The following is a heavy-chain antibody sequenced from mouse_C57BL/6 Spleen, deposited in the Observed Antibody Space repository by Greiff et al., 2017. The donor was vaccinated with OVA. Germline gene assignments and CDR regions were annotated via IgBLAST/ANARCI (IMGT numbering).Heavy chain of an antibody. CDR2: IYPGDGDT. Sequence: VHLVESGAELVKPGASVKISCKASGYAFSSYWMNWVKQRPGKGLEWIGKIYPGDGDTNYNGKFKGKATLTADKSSSTAYMQLSSLTSEDSAVYFCARGPYDDYAMDYWGQGTSVTVSS. J-gene: IGHJ4*01. CDR1: GYAFSSYW. D-gene: IGHD2-3*01. CDR3: ARGPYDDYAMDY. V-gene: IGHV1-80*01.